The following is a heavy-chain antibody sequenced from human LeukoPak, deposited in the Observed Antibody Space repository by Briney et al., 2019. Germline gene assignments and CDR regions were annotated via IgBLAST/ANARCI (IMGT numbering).Heavy chain of an antibody. CDR3: ARDGSYCRPFDY. CDR1: GDSFTGYY. J-gene: IGHJ4*02. CDR2: IYYSGST. Sequence: SETLSLTCTVSGDSFTGYYWSWIRQPPGKGLEWIAYIYYSGSTKYNPSLKSRVTISVDTSKKQFSLKMISVTAADTAVYYCARDGSYCRPFDYWGQGILVTVSS. V-gene: IGHV4-59*01. D-gene: IGHD1-26*01.